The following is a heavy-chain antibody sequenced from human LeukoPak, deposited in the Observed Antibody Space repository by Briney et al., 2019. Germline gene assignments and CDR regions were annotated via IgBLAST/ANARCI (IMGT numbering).Heavy chain of an antibody. Sequence: GGSLRLSCAPSGFTSSSYGMHWVRQAPAKGLEWVAVIWYDGSNKYYADSVKGRFTISRDNSKNTLYLQMNSLRAEDTAVYYCARDREGYCSSTSCYPTDYWGQGTLVTVSS. J-gene: IGHJ4*02. D-gene: IGHD2-2*01. CDR3: ARDREGYCSSTSCYPTDY. CDR2: IWYDGSNK. CDR1: GFTSSSYG. V-gene: IGHV3-33*01.